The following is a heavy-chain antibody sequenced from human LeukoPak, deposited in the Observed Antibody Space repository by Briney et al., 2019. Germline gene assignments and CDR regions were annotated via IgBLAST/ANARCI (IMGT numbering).Heavy chain of an antibody. Sequence: PSQTLSLTCTVSGGSISSGAYYWSWIRQHPAKGLEWIGYIYYSGGTYYNPSLKSRLTISVHTSKNQFSLNLSSVTAADTAVYYCARIIVGATFDYWGQGTQVTVSP. CDR3: ARIIVGATFDY. D-gene: IGHD1-26*01. CDR2: IYYSGGT. V-gene: IGHV4-31*03. CDR1: GGSISSGAYY. J-gene: IGHJ4*02.